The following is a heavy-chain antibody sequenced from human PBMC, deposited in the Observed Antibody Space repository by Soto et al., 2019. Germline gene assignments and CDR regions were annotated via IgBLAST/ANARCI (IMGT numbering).Heavy chain of an antibody. Sequence: QVQLVQSGAEVKKPGSSVKVSCKASGGTFSSYTISWVRQAPGQGLEWMGRIIPILGIANYAQKFQGRVTITADKSTSTAYMELSSLRPEDTAVYYCARRSRYYDSSGYFNWFDPWGQGTLVTVSS. J-gene: IGHJ5*02. D-gene: IGHD3-22*01. V-gene: IGHV1-69*02. CDR1: GGTFSSYT. CDR2: IIPILGIA. CDR3: ARRSRYYDSSGYFNWFDP.